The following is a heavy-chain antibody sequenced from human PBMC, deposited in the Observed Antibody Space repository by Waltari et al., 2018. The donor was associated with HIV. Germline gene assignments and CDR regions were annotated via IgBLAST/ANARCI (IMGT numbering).Heavy chain of an antibody. J-gene: IGHJ3*02. D-gene: IGHD3-10*01. Sequence: QVQLQESGPGLVQPSETLSLTCTVPGGSISSYYWSWIRQPAGKGLAWIGRIYTSWSTNYNPSLKSRVTMSVDTSKNQFSLKLSSVTAADTAVYYCARDLYYYGSGSRSASAFDIWGQGTMVTVSS. CDR1: GGSISSYY. V-gene: IGHV4-4*07. CDR2: IYTSWST. CDR3: ARDLYYYGSGSRSASAFDI.